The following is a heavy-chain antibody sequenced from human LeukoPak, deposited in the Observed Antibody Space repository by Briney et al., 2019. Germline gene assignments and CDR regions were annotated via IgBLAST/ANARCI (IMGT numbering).Heavy chain of an antibody. CDR2: IYYSGST. CDR3: ARVSYSGSHLDY. CDR1: GGSISSYY. J-gene: IGHJ4*02. Sequence: SETLSLTCTVSGGSISSYYWSWIRQPPGKGLEWIGYIYYSGSTNYNPSLKSRVTIAVDTSKNQFSLKLSSVTAADTAVYYCARVSYSGSHLDYWGQGTLVTVSS. V-gene: IGHV4-59*01. D-gene: IGHD1-26*01.